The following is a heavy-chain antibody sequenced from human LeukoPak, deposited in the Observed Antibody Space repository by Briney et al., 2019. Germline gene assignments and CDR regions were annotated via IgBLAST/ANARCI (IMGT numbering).Heavy chain of an antibody. CDR2: INHSGNT. CDR1: GASISSDKW. V-gene: IGHV4-4*02. D-gene: IGHD3-9*01. Sequence: PSETLSLTCAVSGASISSDKWWSWVRQPPGKGLEWIGEINHSGNTNYSPSLKSRVTMSGDKSKNEFSLRLTSVTAADTAVYYCARAGVWLPAVWGQGTLVTVSS. J-gene: IGHJ4*02. CDR3: ARAGVWLPAV.